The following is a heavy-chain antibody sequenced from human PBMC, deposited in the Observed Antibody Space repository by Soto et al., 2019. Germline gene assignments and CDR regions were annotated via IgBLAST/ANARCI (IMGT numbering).Heavy chain of an antibody. J-gene: IGHJ6*02. CDR2: INSEGSSS. CDR1: GFTFSSSW. Sequence: EVQLVESGGGLVQPGGSLRLSCAASGFTFSSSWMHWVSQAPGKGLVWVSRINSEGSSSDYADSVKGRFTISRDNAKKTLYRQMTSLRVEGTAVYYCASDYYGSGSYLGYYFVLDDWCQASRVTVAS. V-gene: IGHV3-74*01. D-gene: IGHD3-10*01. CDR3: ASDYYGSGSYLGYYFVLDD.